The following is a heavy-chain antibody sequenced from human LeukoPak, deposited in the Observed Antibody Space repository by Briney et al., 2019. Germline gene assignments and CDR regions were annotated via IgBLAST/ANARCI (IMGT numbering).Heavy chain of an antibody. CDR2: IWYDGSNK. CDR1: GFTFSSYG. J-gene: IGHJ3*02. CDR3: ARVSWNDAVRAFDI. D-gene: IGHD1-1*01. V-gene: IGHV3-33*01. Sequence: GGSLRLSCAASGFTFSSYGMHWVRQAPGKGLEWVAVIWYDGSNKYYADSVKGRFTISRDNSKNTLYLQMNSLRAEDTAVYYWARVSWNDAVRAFDIWGQGTMVTVSS.